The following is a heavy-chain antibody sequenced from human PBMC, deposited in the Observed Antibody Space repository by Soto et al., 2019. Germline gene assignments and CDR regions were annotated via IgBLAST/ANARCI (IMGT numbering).Heavy chain of an antibody. Sequence: SETLSLTCTVSGDSIISSDFYWGWFRQPPGKGPEWIGSIFYLGSSYYNPSLKSRVTMSVDTSKNQFCLRLRSVTAADTALYFCARHSLALRKNNWFDPWGQGIMVTVSS. D-gene: IGHD3-3*02. CDR3: ARHSLALRKNNWFDP. J-gene: IGHJ5*02. CDR1: GDSIISSDFY. V-gene: IGHV4-39*01. CDR2: IFYLGSS.